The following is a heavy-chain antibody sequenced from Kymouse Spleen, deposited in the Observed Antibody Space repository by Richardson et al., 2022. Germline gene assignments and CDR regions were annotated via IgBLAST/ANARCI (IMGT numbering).Heavy chain of an antibody. J-gene: IGHJ4*02. V-gene: IGHV4-34*01. CDR3: AREGSGVVVPAAFFDY. Sequence: QVQLQQWGAGLLKPSETLSLTCAVYGGSFSGYYWSWIRQPPGKGLEWIGEINHSGSTNYNPSLKSRVTISVDTSKNQFSLKLSSVTAADTAVYYCAREGSGVVVPAAFFDYWGQGTLVTVSS. CDR1: GGSFSGYY. D-gene: IGHD2-2*02. CDR2: INHSGST.